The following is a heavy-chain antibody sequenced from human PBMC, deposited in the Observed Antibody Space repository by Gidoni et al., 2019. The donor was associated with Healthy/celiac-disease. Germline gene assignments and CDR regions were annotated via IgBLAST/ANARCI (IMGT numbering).Heavy chain of an antibody. Sequence: EVQLVESGGGLVQPGGSLRLSCAASGFTFSSYWMHWVRQAPGKGLVWVSRINSDGSSTSYADSVKGRFTISRDNAKNTLYLQMNSLRAEDTAVYYCARATYYDFWSGYTRNYYGMDVWGQGTTVTVSS. CDR2: INSDGSST. CDR1: GFTFSSYW. D-gene: IGHD3-3*01. CDR3: ARATYYDFWSGYTRNYYGMDV. V-gene: IGHV3-74*01. J-gene: IGHJ6*02.